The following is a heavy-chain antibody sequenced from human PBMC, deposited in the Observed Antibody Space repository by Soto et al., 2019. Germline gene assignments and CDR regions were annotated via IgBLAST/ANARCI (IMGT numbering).Heavy chain of an antibody. CDR2: ISGSGDST. D-gene: IGHD3-22*01. J-gene: IGHJ4*02. V-gene: IGHV3-23*01. CDR1: GFSFSSYA. CDR3: AMRSSGSDFDY. Sequence: EVQLLESGGGLVQPGGSLRLSCAASGFSFSSYAMNWVRQAPWKGLEWVSVISGSGDSTYYADSVNGPFTISRNNSKYTLYLQTISLRAQDPAVYHCAMRSSGSDFDYGGQGTLVIVSS.